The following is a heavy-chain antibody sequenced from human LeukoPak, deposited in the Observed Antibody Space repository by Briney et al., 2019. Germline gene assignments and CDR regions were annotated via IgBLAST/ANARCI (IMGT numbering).Heavy chain of an antibody. CDR3: AREASYSSSWATFDN. D-gene: IGHD6-13*01. CDR2: ISTSGGII. V-gene: IGHV3-48*01. Sequence: GGSLRLSCVASRFGLSGSGMNWVRQAPGKGLEWISYISTSGGIIYYADSVRGRFTISRDNAKNSLFLQMNSLTVEDTAVYYCAREASYSSSWATFDNWGQGTLVTVSS. J-gene: IGHJ4*02. CDR1: RFGLSGSG.